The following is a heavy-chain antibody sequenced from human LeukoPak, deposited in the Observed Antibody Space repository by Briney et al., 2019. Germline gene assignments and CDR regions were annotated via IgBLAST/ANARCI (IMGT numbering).Heavy chain of an antibody. CDR3: ATYTQSGAQGVSDY. CDR2: IHPNDGDT. D-gene: IGHD3-10*01. CDR1: GYTFTGYY. V-gene: IGHV1-46*01. Sequence: SVKVSCKASGYTFTGYYMHWVRQAPGQGLEWMGLIHPNDGDTKYAQEFQDRVTMTRDTSTSTVYMELSSLRSEDTAVYYCATYTQSGAQGVSDYWGQGTLVTVSS. J-gene: IGHJ4*02.